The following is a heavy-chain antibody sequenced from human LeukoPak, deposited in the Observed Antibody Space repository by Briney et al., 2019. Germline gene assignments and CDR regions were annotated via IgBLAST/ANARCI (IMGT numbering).Heavy chain of an antibody. CDR1: GGSFSGYY. D-gene: IGHD2-2*01. CDR3: AIHIVVVPAAKKKNWFDP. V-gene: IGHV4-34*01. J-gene: IGHJ5*02. CDR2: INHSGST. Sequence: SETLSLTCAVYGGSFSGYYWSWIRQPPGKGLEWIGEINHSGSTNYNPSLESRVTISVDTSKNQFSLKLSSVTAADTAVYYCAIHIVVVPAAKKKNWFDPWGQGTLVTVSS.